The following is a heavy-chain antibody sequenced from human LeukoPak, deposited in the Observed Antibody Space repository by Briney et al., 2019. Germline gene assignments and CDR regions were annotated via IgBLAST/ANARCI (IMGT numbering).Heavy chain of an antibody. Sequence: ASVKVSFTASGYTSTSYDINWVRQATGQGLEWMGWMNPNSGNTGYAHKFQGRVTMTRNTSISTAYLELSSLRSEDTAVYYCARVPTYDFWSGYYTYNWFDPWGQGTLVTVSS. CDR2: MNPNSGNT. V-gene: IGHV1-8*01. D-gene: IGHD3-3*01. CDR3: ARVPTYDFWSGYYTYNWFDP. CDR1: GYTSTSYD. J-gene: IGHJ5*02.